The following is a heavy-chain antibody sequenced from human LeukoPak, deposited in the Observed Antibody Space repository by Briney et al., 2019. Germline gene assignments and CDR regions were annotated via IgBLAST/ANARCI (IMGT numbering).Heavy chain of an antibody. Sequence: SETLSLTCTVSGGSINFYYWSWIRQPAGKGLEWIGRIYSTGSTNYSPSLKSRVTMSVDTSKNQFSLKLSSVTAADTAVYYCARGRELGNNSSSWHDYWGQGTLVTVSS. J-gene: IGHJ4*02. V-gene: IGHV4-4*07. CDR3: ARGRELGNNSSSWHDY. D-gene: IGHD6-13*01. CDR1: GGSINFYY. CDR2: IYSTGST.